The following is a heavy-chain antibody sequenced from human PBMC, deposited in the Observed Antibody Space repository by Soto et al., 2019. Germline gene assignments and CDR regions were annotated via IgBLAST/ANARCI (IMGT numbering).Heavy chain of an antibody. Sequence: QVQLQESGPGLVKPSQTLSLTCTVSGGSISSGGYYWSWIRQHPGKGLELIGYIYYRGSTYYNPSLKSRVTISVDTSKNQFSLKLSSVTAADTAVYYCARENREYSGPYYYYYGMDVWGQGTTVTVSS. CDR3: ARENREYSGPYYYYYGMDV. V-gene: IGHV4-31*03. D-gene: IGHD6-6*01. J-gene: IGHJ6*02. CDR1: GGSISSGGYY. CDR2: IYYRGST.